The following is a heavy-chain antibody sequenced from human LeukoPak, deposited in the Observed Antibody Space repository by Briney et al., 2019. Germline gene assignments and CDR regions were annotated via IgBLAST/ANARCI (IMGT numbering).Heavy chain of an antibody. Sequence: GGSLRLSCAVSGFSFSGYEMNWVRQAPGKGPEWVSYISTTGGTTYYADSVKGRFTISRDNAKNLLYLQMNSLRAEDTAVYYCARGTYYYDSSFDYWGQGTLVTVSS. J-gene: IGHJ4*02. D-gene: IGHD3-22*01. V-gene: IGHV3-48*03. CDR3: ARGTYYYDSSFDY. CDR1: GFSFSGYE. CDR2: ISTTGGTT.